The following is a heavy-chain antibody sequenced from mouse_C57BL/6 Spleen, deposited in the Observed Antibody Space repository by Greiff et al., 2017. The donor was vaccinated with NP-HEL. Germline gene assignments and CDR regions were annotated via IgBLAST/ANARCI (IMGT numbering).Heavy chain of an antibody. D-gene: IGHD1-2*01. Sequence: QVQLQQPGAELVMPGASVKLSCKASGYTFTSYWMHWVKQRPGQGLEWIGEIDPSDSYTNYNQKFKGKSTLTVDKASSTAYMQLSSLTSEDSAVYYCARGGRLLDYWGQGTTLTVSS. V-gene: IGHV1-69*01. CDR1: GYTFTSYW. CDR2: IDPSDSYT. CDR3: ARGGRLLDY. J-gene: IGHJ2*01.